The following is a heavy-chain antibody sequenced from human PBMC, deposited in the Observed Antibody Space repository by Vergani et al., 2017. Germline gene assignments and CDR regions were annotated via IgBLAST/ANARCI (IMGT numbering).Heavy chain of an antibody. V-gene: IGHV3-9*01. Sequence: EVQLVESGGGLVQPGRSLRLSCAASGFTFDDYAMHWVRQAPGKGLEWVSGISWNSGSIGYADSVKGRFTISRDNAKNSLYLQMNSLRAEDTALYYCAAGSSGSHFDYWGQGTLVTVSS. CDR3: AAGSSGSHFDY. CDR1: GFTFDDYA. J-gene: IGHJ4*02. D-gene: IGHD6-13*01. CDR2: ISWNSGSI.